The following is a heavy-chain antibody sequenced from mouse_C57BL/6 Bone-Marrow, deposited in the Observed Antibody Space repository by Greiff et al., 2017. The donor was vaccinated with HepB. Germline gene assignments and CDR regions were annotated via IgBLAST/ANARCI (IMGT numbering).Heavy chain of an antibody. CDR2: ISSGGDYI. V-gene: IGHV5-9-1*02. CDR1: GFTFSSYA. D-gene: IGHD2-4*01. CDR3: TREDYDYDYAMDY. Sequence: EVKVVDSGEGLVKPGGSLKLSCAASGFTFSSYAMSWVRQTPEKRLEWVAYISSGGDYIYYADTVKGRFTISRDNARNTLYLQMSSLKSEDTAMYYCTREDYDYDYAMDYWGQGTSVTVSS. J-gene: IGHJ4*01.